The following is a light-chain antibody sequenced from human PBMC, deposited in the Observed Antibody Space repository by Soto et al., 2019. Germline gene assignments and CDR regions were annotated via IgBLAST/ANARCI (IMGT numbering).Light chain of an antibody. CDR3: QQANSAPDT. J-gene: IGKJ2*01. Sequence: DIQMTQSPSSVSASVGDRVTITGRAGQDISSWLTGYQQKPGKAPKSLIYAASSLQSGAPARCRDSGSGTECSRTISSLQSEDFATYYCQQANSAPDTFAQGTKAEI. V-gene: IGKV1-12*01. CDR2: AAS. CDR1: QDISSW.